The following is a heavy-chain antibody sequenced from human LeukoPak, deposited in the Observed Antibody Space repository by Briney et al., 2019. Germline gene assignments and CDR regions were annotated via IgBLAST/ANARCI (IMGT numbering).Heavy chain of an antibody. Sequence: GGSLRLSCAASGSTFSSYSMNWVRQAPGKGLEWVSSISSSSSYIYYADSVKGRFTISRDNAKNSLYLQMNSLRAEDTAVYYCARVLSYYYDSSGYPDYWGQGTLVTVSS. CDR3: ARVLSYYYDSSGYPDY. CDR2: ISSSSSYI. D-gene: IGHD3-22*01. J-gene: IGHJ4*02. CDR1: GSTFSSYS. V-gene: IGHV3-21*01.